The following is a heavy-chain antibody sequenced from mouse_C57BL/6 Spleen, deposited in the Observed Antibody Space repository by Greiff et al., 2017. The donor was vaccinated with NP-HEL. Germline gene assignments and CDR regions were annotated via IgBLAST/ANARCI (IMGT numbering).Heavy chain of an antibody. D-gene: IGHD2-4*01. CDR2: IYPSDSET. Sequence: QVQLQQPGAELVRPGSSVKLSCKASGYTFTSYWMDWVKQRPGQGLEWIGNIYPSDSETHYNQKFKDKATLTVDKSSSTAYMQLSSLTSEDSAVYYCARQKFDYDLAYWGQGTLVTVSA. CDR3: ARQKFDYDLAY. CDR1: GYTFTSYW. V-gene: IGHV1-61*01. J-gene: IGHJ3*01.